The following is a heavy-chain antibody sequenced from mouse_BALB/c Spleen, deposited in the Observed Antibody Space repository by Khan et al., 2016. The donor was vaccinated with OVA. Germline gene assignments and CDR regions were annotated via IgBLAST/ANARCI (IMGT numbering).Heavy chain of an antibody. V-gene: IGHV2-6-7*01. CDR3: ARELRLGGFAY. CDR2: IWGDGST. Sequence: QVQLKESGPGLVAPSQSLSITCTVSGFSLTGYGINWVRQPPGKGLEWLGMIWGDGSTDSNSALKSRLSISKDNSKSQVVLKMNSLQTDDSARYYCARELRLGGFAYWGQGTLVTVSA. J-gene: IGHJ3*01. D-gene: IGHD1-2*01. CDR1: GFSLTGYG.